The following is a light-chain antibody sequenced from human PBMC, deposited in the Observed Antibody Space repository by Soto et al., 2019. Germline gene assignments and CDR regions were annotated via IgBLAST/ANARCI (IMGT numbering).Light chain of an antibody. J-gene: IGKJ4*01. CDR1: QSLLHSNGHTY. CDR3: MQALQTPS. V-gene: IGKV2-28*01. Sequence: DIVMTQSPLSLPVTPGEPASISCRSSQSLLHSNGHTYLDWYLQKPGQSPQLLVYLVSNRASGVPDRFSGSGSVTDFTLKTSRVEAEDVGLYYCMQALQTPSFGGGTKVEIK. CDR2: LVS.